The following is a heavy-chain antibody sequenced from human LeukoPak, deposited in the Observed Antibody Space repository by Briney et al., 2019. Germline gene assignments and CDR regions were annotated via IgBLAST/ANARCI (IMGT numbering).Heavy chain of an antibody. V-gene: IGHV4-4*09. CDR1: GAPISRFY. D-gene: IGHD1-14*01. CDR3: FQTTGWPGFDY. J-gene: IGHJ4*02. Sequence: SETLSLICTASGAPISRFYWNWVRQPPGKGLEWIGDIYNGVPTFFNPSLKSRVTLSLDTSKTQFSFPLASVTAADTAVFYCFQTTGWPGFDYWGEGSLVTVSS. CDR2: IYNGVPT.